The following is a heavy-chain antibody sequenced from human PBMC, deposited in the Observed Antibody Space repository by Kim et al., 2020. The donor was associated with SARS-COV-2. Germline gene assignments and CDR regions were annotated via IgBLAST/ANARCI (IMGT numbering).Heavy chain of an antibody. V-gene: IGHV4-39*01. D-gene: IGHD4-17*01. CDR1: GGSISSSSYY. CDR3: ARLNYGDYWFDP. Sequence: SETLSLTCTVSGGSISSSSYYWGWIRQPPGKGLEWIGSIYYSGSTYYNPSLKSRVTISVDTSKNQFSLKLSSVTAADTAVYYCARLNYGDYWFDPWGQGTLVTVSS. J-gene: IGHJ5*02. CDR2: IYYSGST.